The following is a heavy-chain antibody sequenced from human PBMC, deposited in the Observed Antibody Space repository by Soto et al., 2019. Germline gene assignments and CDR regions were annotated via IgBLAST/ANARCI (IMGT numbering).Heavy chain of an antibody. Sequence: EVQLVESGGGLVQPGGSLRLSCAASGFTFSSYSMNWVRQAPGRGLEWVSYISSSSSTIYYADSVKGRFTISRDNAKNSLYLQMNSLRAEDTAVYYCARVGMIVGDYWGQGTLVTVSS. J-gene: IGHJ4*02. CDR2: ISSSSSTI. CDR3: ARVGMIVGDY. V-gene: IGHV3-48*01. CDR1: GFTFSSYS. D-gene: IGHD3-16*01.